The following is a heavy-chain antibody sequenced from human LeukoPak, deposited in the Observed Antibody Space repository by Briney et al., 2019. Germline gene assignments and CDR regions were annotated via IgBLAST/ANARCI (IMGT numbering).Heavy chain of an antibody. Sequence: SETLSLTCTVSGGSISSSSYYWGWIRQPPGKGLEWIGSIYYSGSTYYNPSLKSRVTISVDTSKNQFTLKLSSVTAADTAVYYCARLGLTNWFDPWGQGTLVTVSS. V-gene: IGHV4-39*01. D-gene: IGHD4/OR15-4a*01. CDR3: ARLGLTNWFDP. J-gene: IGHJ5*02. CDR1: GGSISSSSYY. CDR2: IYYSGST.